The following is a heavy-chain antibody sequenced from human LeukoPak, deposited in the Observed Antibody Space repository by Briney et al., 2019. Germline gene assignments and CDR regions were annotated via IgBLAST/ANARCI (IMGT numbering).Heavy chain of an antibody. CDR2: MNAGNGNT. D-gene: IGHD2-21*01. CDR1: GYIFTDYA. V-gene: IGHV1-3*01. J-gene: IGHJ4*02. Sequence: ASVKVSCKASGYIFTDYAIHWLRQAPGQRPEWMGWMNAGNGNTKYSQKFQGRITLIRDTSITTAYMELRSLRSDDTAVYYCARGSVVVGSNLGYWGQGTLVTVSS. CDR3: ARGSVVVGSNLGY.